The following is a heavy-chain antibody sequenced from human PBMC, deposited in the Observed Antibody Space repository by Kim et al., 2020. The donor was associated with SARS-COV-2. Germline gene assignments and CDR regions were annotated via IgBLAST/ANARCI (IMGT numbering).Heavy chain of an antibody. CDR1: GYSFTSYW. CDR3: ARQEINCSGGSCYSEFDY. CDR2: IDPSDSYT. Sequence: GESLKISCKGSGYSFTSYWISWVRQMPGKGLEWVGRIDPSDSYTNYSPSFQGHVTISADKSISTAYLQWSSLKASDTAKYYCARQEINCSGGSCYSEFDYWGQGTLVTVSS. J-gene: IGHJ4*02. D-gene: IGHD2-15*01. V-gene: IGHV5-10-1*01.